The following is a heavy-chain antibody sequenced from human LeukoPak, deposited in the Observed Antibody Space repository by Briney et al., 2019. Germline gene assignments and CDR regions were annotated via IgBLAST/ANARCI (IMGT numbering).Heavy chain of an antibody. CDR3: ARVETEYQLIDF. CDR1: GYTFTGYN. J-gene: IGHJ4*02. V-gene: IGHV1-2*02. Sequence: ASVKVSCKASGYTFTGYNMHWVRQAPGQGLEWMGWINPNSGGTNYAQKFQGRVTMTRDTSISTAYMELSRLRSDDTAVYYCARVETEYQLIDFWGQGTLVTVSS. D-gene: IGHD1-1*01. CDR2: INPNSGGT.